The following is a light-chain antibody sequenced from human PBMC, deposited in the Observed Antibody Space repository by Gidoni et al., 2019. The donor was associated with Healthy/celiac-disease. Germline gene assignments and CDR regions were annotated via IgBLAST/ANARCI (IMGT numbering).Light chain of an antibody. CDR1: QSVLYSSNNKNY. V-gene: IGKV4-1*01. Sequence: DSVMTQSPDSLAVSLGERATINCKSSQSVLYSSNNKNYLAWYQQKPGQPPKLLIYWASTRESGVPDRFSGSGSGTDFTLTISSLQAEDVAVYYCQQYYSTPWTSGQGTKVEIK. CDR3: QQYYSTPWT. CDR2: WAS. J-gene: IGKJ1*01.